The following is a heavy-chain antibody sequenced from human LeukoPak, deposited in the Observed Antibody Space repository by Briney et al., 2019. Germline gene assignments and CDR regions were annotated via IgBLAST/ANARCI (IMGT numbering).Heavy chain of an antibody. CDR3: AKSQRNDQQVVQRIDY. V-gene: IGHV3-23*01. CDR1: RFTFSTYA. D-gene: IGHD2-2*01. CDR2: ISGSGDTT. J-gene: IGHJ4*02. Sequence: QPGGSLRLSCIASRFTFSTYAMSWVRQAPGKGLEWVSSISGSGDTTYYTGSVKGRFTISRDNSKNALYLQMSSLRAEDTAVYYCAKSQRNDQQVVQRIDYWGQGTLVTVSS.